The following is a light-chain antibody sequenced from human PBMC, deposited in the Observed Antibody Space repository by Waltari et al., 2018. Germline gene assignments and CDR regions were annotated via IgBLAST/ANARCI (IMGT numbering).Light chain of an antibody. J-gene: IGLJ2*01. CDR2: GQD. V-gene: IGLV3-19*01. CDR3: LSRDTSSTRL. CDR1: SLRRHY. Sequence: SSELTQDPAVSVALGQTVRITCHGDSLRRHYESWYQQRPGQAPILVLDGQDNRPSGIPDRFSGSTSGNTASLTITGAQAEDEADYYCLSRDTSSTRLFGGGTRLTV.